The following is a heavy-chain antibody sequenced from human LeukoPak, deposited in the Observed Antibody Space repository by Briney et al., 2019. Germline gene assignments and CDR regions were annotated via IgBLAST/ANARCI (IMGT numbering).Heavy chain of an antibody. Sequence: SETLSLTCAVSGVPISSFYWSWIRQPPGKGLEWIGYVFYTGDTNYNPSLKSRVTMSLDTSKNQLSLRLTSVTAADTAVYYCARHPFATPFDHWGRGTLVTVPS. CDR3: ARHPFATPFDH. D-gene: IGHD2-15*01. CDR1: GVPISSFY. CDR2: VFYTGDT. J-gene: IGHJ4*02. V-gene: IGHV4-59*08.